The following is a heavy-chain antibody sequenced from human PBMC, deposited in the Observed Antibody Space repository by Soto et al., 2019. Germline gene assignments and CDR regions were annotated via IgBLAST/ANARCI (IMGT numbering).Heavy chain of an antibody. CDR2: ISTYNGNT. V-gene: IGHV1-18*01. D-gene: IGHD3-22*01. Sequence: ASVKVSCKASGYTFTSNGISWVRQAPGQGLEWMGWISTYNGNTNYAQKLQGRVIMTTDTSTSTAYMELKSLRSDDTAVYYCARDGYYFDSSGYYPDYSGEGTLVTVSS. CDR3: ARDGYYFDSSGYYPDY. CDR1: GYTFTSNG. J-gene: IGHJ4*02.